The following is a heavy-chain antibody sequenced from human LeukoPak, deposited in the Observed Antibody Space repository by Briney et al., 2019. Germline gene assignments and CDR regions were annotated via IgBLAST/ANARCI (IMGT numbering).Heavy chain of an antibody. D-gene: IGHD6-13*01. CDR2: IYYSGST. Sequence: SETLSLTCTVSGGSISSSSYYWGWIRQPPGKGLEWIGSIYYSGSTYYNPSLKSRVTISVDTSKNQFSLKLSSVTATDTAVYYCARRGISQGYYMDVWGKGTTVTISS. CDR1: GGSISSSSYY. CDR3: ARRGISQGYYMDV. V-gene: IGHV4-39*01. J-gene: IGHJ6*04.